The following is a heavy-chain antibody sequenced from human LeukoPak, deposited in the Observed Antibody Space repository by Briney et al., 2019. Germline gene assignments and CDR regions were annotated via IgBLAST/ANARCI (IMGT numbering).Heavy chain of an antibody. V-gene: IGHV4-59*08. Sequence: SETLSLTCTVSGGSISSYSLTWIRQPPGKGLEWIGHMSYSGNTRGSPPLKGRLSISVDPSKNQFSLILTSVTAADTAVYYCACSLGWSFDYWGQGTLVTVSS. J-gene: IGHJ4*02. CDR2: MSYSGNT. CDR3: ACSLGWSFDY. CDR1: GGSISSYS. D-gene: IGHD6-19*01.